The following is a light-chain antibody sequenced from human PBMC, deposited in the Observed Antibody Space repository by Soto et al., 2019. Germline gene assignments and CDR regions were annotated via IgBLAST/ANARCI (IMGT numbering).Light chain of an antibody. J-gene: IGLJ1*01. CDR2: DVR. CDR3: SSYTTISTYV. CDR1: SSDVGGYNY. Sequence: HSVLTQPRSVSGSPLHSVPISCTGTSSDVGGYNYVSWYQQHPGKAPKLMIYDVRNRPSGVSNRFSGSKSVNTASLTISGLQAEDEADYYCSSYTTISTYVFGTGTRSPS. V-gene: IGLV2-14*01.